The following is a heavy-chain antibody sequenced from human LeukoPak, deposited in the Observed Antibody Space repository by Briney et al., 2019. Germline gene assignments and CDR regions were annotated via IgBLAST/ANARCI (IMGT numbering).Heavy chain of an antibody. D-gene: IGHD3-9*01. V-gene: IGHV3-7*01. J-gene: IGHJ4*02. Sequence: GSLRLSCVASGFIFSDFWMSWVRQAPGKGLEWVANIKQDGSEKYYVDSVKGRFTISRGNAKNSLYLQMNNLRVEDTAVYFCARGQRLGSWGQGTLVIVSS. CDR1: GFIFSDFW. CDR2: IKQDGSEK. CDR3: ARGQRLGS.